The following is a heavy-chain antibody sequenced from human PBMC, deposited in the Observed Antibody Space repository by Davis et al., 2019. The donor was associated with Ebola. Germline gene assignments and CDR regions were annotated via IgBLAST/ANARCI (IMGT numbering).Heavy chain of an antibody. V-gene: IGHV1-58*02. CDR3: ARDSSVAGTDGDAFDI. J-gene: IGHJ3*02. CDR2: IVVGSGNT. Sequence: SVKVSCKASGFTFTSSAMQWVRQARGQRLEWIGWIVVGSGNTNYAQKFQERVTITRDMSTSTAYMELSSLRSEDTAVYYCARDSSVAGTDGDAFDIWGQGTMVTVSS. D-gene: IGHD6-19*01. CDR1: GFTFTSSA.